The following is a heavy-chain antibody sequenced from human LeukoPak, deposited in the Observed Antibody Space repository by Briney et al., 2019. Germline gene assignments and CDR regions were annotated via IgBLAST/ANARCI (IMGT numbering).Heavy chain of an antibody. CDR2: INQHGNEK. Sequence: GGSLRLSCATSGFTFSSYWMSWVRQAPGKGLEWVANINQHGNEKYYVDSVKGRFTISGDNAKNSLYLQMNSLRAGDTAVYYCARDARPNYYTSGSGIWGQGTLVTVSS. CDR1: GFTFSSYW. V-gene: IGHV3-7*01. D-gene: IGHD3-10*01. CDR3: ARDARPNYYTSGSGI. J-gene: IGHJ4*02.